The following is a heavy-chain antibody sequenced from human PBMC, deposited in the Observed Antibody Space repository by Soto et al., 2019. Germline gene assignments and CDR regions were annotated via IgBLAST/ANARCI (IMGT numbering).Heavy chain of an antibody. D-gene: IGHD1-26*01. CDR2: ISASGGST. J-gene: IGHJ6*03. V-gene: IGHV3-23*01. CDR3: AKEGSPTGDYYYYMDV. CDR1: GFTFSSYA. Sequence: EVQLLESGGGLVQPGGSLRLSCAASGFTFSSYAMSWVRQAPGKGLEWVSAISASGGSTYNADSVKGRFTISRDNSKNTLYLQMNSLRDEDTAVYYCAKEGSPTGDYYYYMDVWGKGTTVTVSS.